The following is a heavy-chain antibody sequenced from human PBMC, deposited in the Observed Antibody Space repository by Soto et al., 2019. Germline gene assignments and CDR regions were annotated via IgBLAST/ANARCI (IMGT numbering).Heavy chain of an antibody. Sequence: GASVKVSCKASGYTFTSYGISWVRQAPGQGLEWMGWISAYNGNTSYAQKLQGRVTMTTNTSISTAYMELSSLRSEDTAVYYCARRTLRFLKSWFDPWGQGTLVTVSS. J-gene: IGHJ5*02. V-gene: IGHV1-18*01. CDR3: ARRTLRFLKSWFDP. CDR1: GYTFTSYG. D-gene: IGHD3-3*01. CDR2: ISAYNGNT.